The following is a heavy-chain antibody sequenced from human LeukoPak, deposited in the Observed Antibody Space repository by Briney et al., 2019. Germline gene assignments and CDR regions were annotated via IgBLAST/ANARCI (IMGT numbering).Heavy chain of an antibody. CDR2: IIAGNGNT. CDR3: ARDRYYGSGSYNYFDH. CDR1: GYTFTRYA. D-gene: IGHD3-10*01. Sequence: ASVKVSCKASGYTFTRYAIHWLRQAPGQRLEWMGWIIAGNGNTKYSQKFQGRVTITRDTSANTAYMELSSLTSEDTAVYYCARDRYYGSGSYNYFDHWGQGTLVTVSS. V-gene: IGHV1-3*01. J-gene: IGHJ4*02.